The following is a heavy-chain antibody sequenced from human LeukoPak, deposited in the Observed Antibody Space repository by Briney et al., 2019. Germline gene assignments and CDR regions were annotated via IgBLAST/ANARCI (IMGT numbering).Heavy chain of an antibody. CDR2: IKSDGSNT. CDR1: GFTFSSYW. V-gene: IGHV3-74*01. J-gene: IGHJ4*02. D-gene: IGHD4-17*01. CDR3: ARAILTPGGATVTRYFDY. Sequence: PGGSLRLSCAASGFTFSSYWMHWVRQAPGKGLVWVSRIKSDGSNTNYADSVKGRFTISRDNAKNTLYLQMNSLRAEDTAVYYCARAILTPGGATVTRYFDYWGQGTLATVSS.